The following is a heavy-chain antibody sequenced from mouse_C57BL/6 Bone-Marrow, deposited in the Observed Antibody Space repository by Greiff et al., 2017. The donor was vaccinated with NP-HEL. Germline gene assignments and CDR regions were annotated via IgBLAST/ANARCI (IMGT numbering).Heavy chain of an antibody. J-gene: IGHJ3*01. CDR3: ARQGAPYDGYYGVAY. D-gene: IGHD2-3*01. V-gene: IGHV1-54*01. CDR2: INPGSGGT. Sequence: VKLMESGAELVRPGTSVKVSCKASGYAFTNYLIEWVKQRPGQGLEWIGVINPGSGGTNYNEKFKGKATLTADKSSSTAYMQLSSLTSEDSAVYFCARQGAPYDGYYGVAYWGQGTLVTVSA. CDR1: GYAFTNYL.